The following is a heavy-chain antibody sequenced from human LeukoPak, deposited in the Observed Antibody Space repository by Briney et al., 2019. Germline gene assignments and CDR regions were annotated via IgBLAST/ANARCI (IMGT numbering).Heavy chain of an antibody. J-gene: IGHJ5*02. D-gene: IGHD3-3*01. CDR1: GGSISSGDYY. V-gene: IGHV4-30-4*08. Sequence: PSETLSLTCTVSGGSISSGDYYWSWIRQPPGKGLEWIGYIYYSGSTCYNPSLKSRVTISVDTSKNKFSLKLSSVTAADTAVYYCARDHYDFWSGYLRGAEGFDPWGQGTLVTVSS. CDR2: IYYSGST. CDR3: ARDHYDFWSGYLRGAEGFDP.